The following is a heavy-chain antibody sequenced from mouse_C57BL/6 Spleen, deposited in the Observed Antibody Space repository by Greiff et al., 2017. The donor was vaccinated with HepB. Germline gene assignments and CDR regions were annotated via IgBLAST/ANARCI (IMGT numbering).Heavy chain of an antibody. CDR2: INPNYGTT. CDR3: ARNYGSSYYFDY. V-gene: IGHV1-39*01. D-gene: IGHD1-1*01. J-gene: IGHJ2*01. Sequence: CGPELVKPGASVKISCKAFGYSFTDYNMNWVKQSNGKSLEWIGVINPNYGTTSYNQKFKGKATLTVAQSSSTSYMQLNSLTSEDSAVYYCARNYGSSYYFDYWGQGTTLTVSS. CDR1: GYSFTDYN.